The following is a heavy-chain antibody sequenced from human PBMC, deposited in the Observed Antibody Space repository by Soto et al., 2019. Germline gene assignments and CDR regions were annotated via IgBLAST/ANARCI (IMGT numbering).Heavy chain of an antibody. D-gene: IGHD2-21*01. CDR2: VSESGSRT. Sequence: VHLLESGGGLVPPGGSLRLSCAASGFSLSAYAMTWVRQAPGKGLEWVSTVSESGSRTYYAASVKGRFTVSGDSSNNTLYLHRNSLRAEDTAMYYCAKTPPRGDFLSAPDSWGQGTLVTVSS. CDR1: GFSLSAYA. V-gene: IGHV3-23*01. J-gene: IGHJ4*02. CDR3: AKTPPRGDFLSAPDS.